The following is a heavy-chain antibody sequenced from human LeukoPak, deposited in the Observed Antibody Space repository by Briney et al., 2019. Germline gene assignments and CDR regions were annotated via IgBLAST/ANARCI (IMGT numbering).Heavy chain of an antibody. CDR2: IGGSGGST. V-gene: IGHV3-23*01. CDR1: AFTFSSYA. D-gene: IGHD5-18*01. Sequence: GGSLRLSCAASAFTFSSYAMSWVRQAPGQGLERVSPIGGSGGSTYYADSVKGRFTISRDNSKNMLYLQMNSLRVEDTAVHYCTRGQLWFDYWGQGTLVTVSS. J-gene: IGHJ5*01. CDR3: TRGQLWFDY.